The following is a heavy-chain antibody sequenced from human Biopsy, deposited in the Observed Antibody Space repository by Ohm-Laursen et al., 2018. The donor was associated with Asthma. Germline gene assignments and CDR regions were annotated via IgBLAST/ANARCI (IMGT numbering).Heavy chain of an antibody. Sequence: SDTLSLTCSIYGLSSSAYYWTWIRPTPGKGLEWIGESDHRGNTNTNATLKSRVTISKAKSANEFSLKMKSVTAADTAIYYCARGPEWSGLDIWGQGTTVIVSS. CDR3: ARGPEWSGLDI. J-gene: IGHJ6*02. V-gene: IGHV4-34*01. CDR2: SDHRGNT. D-gene: IGHD3-3*01. CDR1: GLSSSAYY.